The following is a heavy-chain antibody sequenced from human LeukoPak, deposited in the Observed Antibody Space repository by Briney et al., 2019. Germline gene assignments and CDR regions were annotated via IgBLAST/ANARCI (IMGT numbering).Heavy chain of an antibody. J-gene: IGHJ5*02. V-gene: IGHV3-23*01. CDR1: GFTFSSYA. D-gene: IGHD2-21*02. CDR2: ISGSGGST. CDR3: AKDKTGAYCGGDCYPGGNWFDP. Sequence: PGGSLRLSCAASGFTFSSYAMSWVRQAPGKGLEWVSAISGSGGSTYYADSVKGRFTISRDNSKNTLYLQMNSLRAEGTAVYHCAKDKTGAYCGGDCYPGGNWFDPWGQGTLVTVSS.